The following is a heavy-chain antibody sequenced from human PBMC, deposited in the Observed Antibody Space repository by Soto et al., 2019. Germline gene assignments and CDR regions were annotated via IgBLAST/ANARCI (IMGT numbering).Heavy chain of an antibody. Sequence: EVQLLESGGDLVQPGGPLRLSCAASGFTFSIYAMSWVRQAPGKGLEWVSAISGSGGSTYYADSVKGRFTISRDNSKNTLYLQMNSLRAEDTAVYYCAKGGGLTSFVDFWGQGTLVTVSS. V-gene: IGHV3-23*01. CDR3: AKGGGLTSFVDF. J-gene: IGHJ4*02. CDR2: ISGSGGST. CDR1: GFTFSIYA. D-gene: IGHD3-16*01.